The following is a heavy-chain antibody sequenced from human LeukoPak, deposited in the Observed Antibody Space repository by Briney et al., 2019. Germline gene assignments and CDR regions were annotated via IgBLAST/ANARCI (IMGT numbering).Heavy chain of an antibody. CDR1: GYTFTSYY. CDR3: ARWTTTYLDY. Sequence: ASVKVSCKASGYTFTSYYIHWVRQAPGQGLEWMGIINPSGGSTNYAQKFQGRVTMTRDTSTSTVYMELSSLRSEDSAVYYCARWTTTYLDYWGQGTLVTVSS. V-gene: IGHV1-46*01. CDR2: INPSGGST. J-gene: IGHJ4*02. D-gene: IGHD4-11*01.